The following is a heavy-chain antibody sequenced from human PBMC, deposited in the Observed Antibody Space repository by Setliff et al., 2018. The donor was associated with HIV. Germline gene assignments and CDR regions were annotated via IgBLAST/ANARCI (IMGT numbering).Heavy chain of an antibody. CDR1: GYSVSSGYY. CDR3: ARGIAAAEGYFDY. Sequence: SETLSLTCAVSGYSVSSGYYWGWIRQPPGKGLEWIASIYYSGSSYYAPSLKSRVTISVDTSKNQFSLKLSSVTAADTAVYYCARGIAAAEGYFDYWGQGTLVTVSS. J-gene: IGHJ4*03. D-gene: IGHD6-13*01. V-gene: IGHV4-38-2*01. CDR2: IYYSGSS.